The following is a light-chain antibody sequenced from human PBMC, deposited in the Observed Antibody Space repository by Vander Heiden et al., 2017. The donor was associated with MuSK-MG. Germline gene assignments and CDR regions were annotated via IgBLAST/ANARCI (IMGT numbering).Light chain of an antibody. V-gene: IGLV6-57*04. CDR1: SGGIVRKY. J-gene: IGLJ3*02. CDR3: QSYDNRKLV. Sequence: NFMLTQPHSVSESPGKTMTISCTRSSGGIVRKYVQWYQQRPGSAPTTRIYKDNQRPSGVPDRISASIDSSSNSASLTIAGLMTEDEADYYCQSYDNRKLVCGGGTKLTVL. CDR2: KDN.